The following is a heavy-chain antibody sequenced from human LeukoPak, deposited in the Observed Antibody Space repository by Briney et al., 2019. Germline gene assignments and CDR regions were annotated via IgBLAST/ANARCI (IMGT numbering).Heavy chain of an antibody. J-gene: IGHJ4*02. CDR2: IKQDGSEK. Sequence: GGSLRLSCAASGFTFSSYWMSWVRQAPGKGLEWVANIKQDGSEKYYVDSVKGRFTISRDNAKNSLYLQLNSLRAEDTAVYYCARDSAISSAGSDYWGQGTLVTVSS. CDR1: GFTFSSYW. V-gene: IGHV3-7*01. CDR3: ARDSAISSAGSDY. D-gene: IGHD6-13*01.